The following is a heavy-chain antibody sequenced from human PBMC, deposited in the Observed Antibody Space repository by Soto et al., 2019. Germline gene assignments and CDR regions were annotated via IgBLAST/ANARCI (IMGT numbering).Heavy chain of an antibody. Sequence: QVQLVQSGAEVKNPGASVKVSCKASGYRFTSYGIGWVRQAPGQGLEWMGWINAYNGNTNYAQNLQGRVTLTTDTSTSTADMELSSLRSNDTAVYYCAMVDVYVTPSPQDVWGQGTTVTVYS. CDR1: GYRFTSYG. J-gene: IGHJ6*02. D-gene: IGHD3-16*01. CDR3: AMVDVYVTPSPQDV. CDR2: INAYNGNT. V-gene: IGHV1-18*01.